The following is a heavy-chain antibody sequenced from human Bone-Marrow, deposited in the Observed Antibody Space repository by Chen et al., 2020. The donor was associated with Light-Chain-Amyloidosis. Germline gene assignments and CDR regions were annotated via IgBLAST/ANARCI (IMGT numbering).Heavy chain of an antibody. J-gene: IGHJ4*02. D-gene: IGHD3-22*01. Sequence: EVKLVESGGGLVQPGGSLGLSCAASGVPFRNYWMSWVRQAPGKGLEWVANINRDGSEKNYVDSVKGRFTISRDNAKNSLALQMNRLRAEDTAVYYCSRMDDYSSGYPIDYWGQGTLVAVSS. V-gene: IGHV3-7*01. CDR1: GVPFRNYW. CDR2: INRDGSEK. CDR3: SRMDDYSSGYPIDY.